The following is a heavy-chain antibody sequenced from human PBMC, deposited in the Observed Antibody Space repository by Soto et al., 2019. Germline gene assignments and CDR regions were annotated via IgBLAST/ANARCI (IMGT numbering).Heavy chain of an antibody. D-gene: IGHD6-19*01. J-gene: IGHJ3*02. Sequence: EVQLVESGGGLVQPGQSLRVSCAASGFSCSSYSMNWVRQAPGKGLEWISYISSSKTYIWYADSVKGRFNISRDDAKNSLSLQMNRLRDEDTAVYYCVRDSGWAFDIWGLGTMVTVSS. CDR3: VRDSGWAFDI. CDR1: GFSCSSYS. CDR2: ISSSKTYI. V-gene: IGHV3-48*02.